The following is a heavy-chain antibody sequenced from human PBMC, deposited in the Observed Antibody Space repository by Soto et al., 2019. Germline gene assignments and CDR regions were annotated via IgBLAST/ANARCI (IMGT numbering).Heavy chain of an antibody. D-gene: IGHD2-15*01. V-gene: IGHV1-8*01. CDR3: ARDKSLYCSGGSCYWTGDPFDY. CDR1: GYTFTSYD. J-gene: IGHJ4*02. Sequence: ASVKVSCKASGYTFTSYDINWVRQATGQGLEWMGWMNPNSGNTGYAQKLQGRVTMTTDTSTSTAYMELRSLRSDDTAVYYCARDKSLYCSGGSCYWTGDPFDYWGQGTLVTVSS. CDR2: MNPNSGNT.